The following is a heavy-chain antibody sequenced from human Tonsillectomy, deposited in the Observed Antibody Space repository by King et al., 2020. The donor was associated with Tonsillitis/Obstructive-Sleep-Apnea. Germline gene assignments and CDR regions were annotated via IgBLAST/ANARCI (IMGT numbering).Heavy chain of an antibody. CDR1: GFTXSXYW. CDR2: XXXXXXXX. J-gene: IGHJ4*02. CDR3: ARAVGGYCSSTSCYGYFDY. Sequence: VQLVESGGGXVXPXGXXXLXXXXSGFTXSXYWXXXVXXAPXXGXXXXXXXXXXXXXXYXXXXXTXRFXISRXXAKNXLYMXMXXXXAEETAVYYCARAVGGYCSSTSCYGYFDYWGQGTLVTVSS. D-gene: IGHD2-2*01. V-gene: IGHV3-7*01.